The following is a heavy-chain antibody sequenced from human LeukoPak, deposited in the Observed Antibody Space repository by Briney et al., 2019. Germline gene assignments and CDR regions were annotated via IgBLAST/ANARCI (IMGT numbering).Heavy chain of an antibody. D-gene: IGHD1-26*01. Sequence: PSETLSLTCTVSGYSISSGYYWGWIRQPPGKGLEWIGSIYHSGSTYYNPSLKSRVTISVDTSKNQFSLKLSSVTAADTAVYYCARPVGATNWFDPWGQGTLVTVSS. V-gene: IGHV4-38-2*02. CDR2: IYHSGST. J-gene: IGHJ5*02. CDR3: ARPVGATNWFDP. CDR1: GYSISSGYY.